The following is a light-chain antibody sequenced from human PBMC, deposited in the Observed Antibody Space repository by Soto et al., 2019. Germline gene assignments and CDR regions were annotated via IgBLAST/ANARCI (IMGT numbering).Light chain of an antibody. CDR1: QNVNTN. CDR3: QQYTNWRT. CDR2: GAS. V-gene: IGKV3-15*01. J-gene: IGKJ1*01. Sequence: EIVMTQSPATLSVSPGERVTLSCGASQNVNTNLAWYRQKPGQAPRLLIYGASTRATGIPARFSGRGSGTEFTLTISSLQSEDFAVYYCQQYTNWRTSGQGTKVDIK.